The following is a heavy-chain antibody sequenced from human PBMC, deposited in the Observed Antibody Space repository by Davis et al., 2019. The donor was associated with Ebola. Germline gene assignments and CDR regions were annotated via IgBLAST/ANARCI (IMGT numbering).Heavy chain of an antibody. Sequence: GESLKISCAASAFTSNNYWMHWVRQAPGKGLVWVSHINPDGSTTSYADSVRGRFTVSRDNAKNTLHLQMNSLRAEDTAVYFCARGATVTGYWYFDLWGRGTLVTVSS. V-gene: IGHV3-74*01. J-gene: IGHJ2*01. CDR2: INPDGSTT. D-gene: IGHD4-17*01. CDR3: ARGATVTGYWYFDL. CDR1: AFTSNNYW.